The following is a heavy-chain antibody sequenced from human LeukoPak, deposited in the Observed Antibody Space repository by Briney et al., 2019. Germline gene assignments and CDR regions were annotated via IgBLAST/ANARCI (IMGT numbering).Heavy chain of an antibody. CDR1: GFTFSSYS. CDR2: ISSSSSYI. D-gene: IGHD3-10*01. CDR3: ARGNQITMVRGVKYYYYYYGMDV. Sequence: GGSLRLSCAASGFTFSSYSMNWVRQAPGKGLEWVSSISSSSSYIYYADSVKGRFTISRDNAKNSLYLQMNSLRAEDTAVYYCARGNQITMVRGVKYYYYYYGMDVWGQGTTVTVS. V-gene: IGHV3-21*01. J-gene: IGHJ6*02.